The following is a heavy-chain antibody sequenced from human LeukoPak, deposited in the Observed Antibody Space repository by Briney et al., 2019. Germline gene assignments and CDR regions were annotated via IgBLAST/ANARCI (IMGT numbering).Heavy chain of an antibody. D-gene: IGHD2-2*02. J-gene: IGHJ5*02. CDR3: ARLKLGYCSSTSCYNWFDP. CDR1: GYTFTSYD. CDR2: MNPNSGNT. Sequence: GASVKVSCKASGYTFTSYDINWVRQATGQGLEWMGWMNPNSGNTGYAQKFQGRVTITRNTSISTAYMELSSLRSEDTAVYYCARLKLGYCSSTSCYNWFDPWGQGTLVTVSS. V-gene: IGHV1-8*03.